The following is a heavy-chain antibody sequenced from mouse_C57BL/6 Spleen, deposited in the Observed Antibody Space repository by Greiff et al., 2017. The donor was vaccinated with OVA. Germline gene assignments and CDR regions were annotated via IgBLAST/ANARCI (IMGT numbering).Heavy chain of an antibody. CDR3: ARSGNWDGSMDY. J-gene: IGHJ4*01. CDR2: IDPSDSYT. D-gene: IGHD4-1*01. CDR1: GYTFTSYW. V-gene: IGHV1-69*01. Sequence: QVQLQQPGAELVMPGASVKLSCKASGYTFTSYWMHWVKQRPGQSLEWIGEIDPSDSYTNYNQKFKGKSTLTVDKSSSTAYMQLSSLTSEDSAVYYCARSGNWDGSMDYWGQGTSVTVSS.